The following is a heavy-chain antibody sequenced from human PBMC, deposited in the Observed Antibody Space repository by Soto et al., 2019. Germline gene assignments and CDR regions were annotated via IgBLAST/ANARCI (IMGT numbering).Heavy chain of an antibody. CDR3: ARVLKSSGWDNDVFDI. CDR2: IDTYGSAT. CDR1: EFTFSSYW. J-gene: IGHJ3*02. D-gene: IGHD6-19*01. V-gene: IGHV3-74*01. Sequence: GGSLRLSFAASEFTFSSYWMHWVRQAPGKGLVWVSRIDTYGSATRYADSVKGRFTISRDNAKNTLYLQMSTLRAEDTAVYYCARVLKSSGWDNDVFDIWGQGTMVTVSS.